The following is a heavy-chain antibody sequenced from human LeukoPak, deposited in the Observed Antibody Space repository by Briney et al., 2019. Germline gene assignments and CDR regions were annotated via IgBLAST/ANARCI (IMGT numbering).Heavy chain of an antibody. CDR2: ISGSGGST. V-gene: IGHV3-23*01. Sequence: GGSLRLSCAASGFTFSTFAMIWVRQPPGKGLEWVSAISGSGGSTYYADSVKGRFTISRDNSKNTLYLQMNSLRAEDTAVYYCAKEAYYYDSSGYDIWGQGTMVTVSS. CDR3: AKEAYYYDSSGYDI. CDR1: GFTFSTFA. J-gene: IGHJ3*02. D-gene: IGHD3-22*01.